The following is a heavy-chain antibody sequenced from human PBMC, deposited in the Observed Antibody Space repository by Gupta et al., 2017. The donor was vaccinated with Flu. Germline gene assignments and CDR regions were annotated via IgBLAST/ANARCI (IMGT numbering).Heavy chain of an antibody. Sequence: IRQAPGKGQEWGSYISISRSTIYYSDSVKGRYTISRDEANNSLYLQMSSLRAEDTAVYDCARGFRGYYYVDVWGKGTTVTVSS. CDR2: ISISRSTI. CDR3: ARGFRGYYYVDV. J-gene: IGHJ6*03. V-gene: IGHV3-11*01.